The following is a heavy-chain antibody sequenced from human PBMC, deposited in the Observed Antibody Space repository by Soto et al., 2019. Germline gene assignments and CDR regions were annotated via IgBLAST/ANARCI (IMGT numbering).Heavy chain of an antibody. D-gene: IGHD1-26*01. Sequence: GGSLRLSCAASGFTFSSYAMSWVRQAPGKGLEWVSAISGSGGSTYYADSVKGRFTISRDNSKNMLYLQMNSLRAEDTAVYYCAKDKSGSLEYFQHWGQGTLVTVSS. CDR2: ISGSGGST. CDR3: AKDKSGSLEYFQH. V-gene: IGHV3-23*01. J-gene: IGHJ1*01. CDR1: GFTFSSYA.